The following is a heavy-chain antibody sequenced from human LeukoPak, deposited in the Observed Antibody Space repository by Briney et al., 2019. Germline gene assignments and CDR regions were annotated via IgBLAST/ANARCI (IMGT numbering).Heavy chain of an antibody. V-gene: IGHV4-34*01. CDR3: ARSGYSYGLDY. Sequence: SETLSLTCAGYGGSFSGYYWSWIRQPPGKGLEWIGEINHSGSTNYNPSLKSRVTISVDTSKNQFSLKLGSVTAADTAVYYCARSGYSYGLDYWGQGTLVTVSS. CDR2: INHSGST. J-gene: IGHJ4*02. CDR1: GGSFSGYY. D-gene: IGHD5-18*01.